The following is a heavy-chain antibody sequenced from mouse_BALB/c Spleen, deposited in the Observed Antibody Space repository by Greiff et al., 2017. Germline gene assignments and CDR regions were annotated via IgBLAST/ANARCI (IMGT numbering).Heavy chain of an antibody. D-gene: IGHD2-4*01. CDR3: ARNYDYDDWFAY. V-gene: IGHV5-9*03. CDR1: GFTFSSYT. CDR2: ISSGGGNT. J-gene: IGHJ3*01. Sequence: EVKLVESGGGLVKPGGSLKLSCAASGFTFSSYTMSWVRQTPEKRLEWVATISSGGGNTYYPDSVKGRFTISRDNAKNNLYLQMSSLRSEDTALYYCARNYDYDDWFAYWGQGTLVTVSA.